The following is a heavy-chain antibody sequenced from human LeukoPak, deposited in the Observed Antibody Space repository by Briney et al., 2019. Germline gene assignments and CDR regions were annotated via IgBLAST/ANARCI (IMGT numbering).Heavy chain of an antibody. V-gene: IGHV4-59*12. CDR1: GASITGYY. CDR3: ARLDVVTAIPFDY. CDR2: IHYNGGT. D-gene: IGHD2-21*02. J-gene: IGHJ4*02. Sequence: PSETLSLTCTVSGASITGYYWSWIRQPPGKGLEWIGNIHYNGGTNYSPSFKSRLTMSVDTSKSRFSLRLSSVTAADTAVYYCARLDVVTAIPFDYWGQGTLVTVSS.